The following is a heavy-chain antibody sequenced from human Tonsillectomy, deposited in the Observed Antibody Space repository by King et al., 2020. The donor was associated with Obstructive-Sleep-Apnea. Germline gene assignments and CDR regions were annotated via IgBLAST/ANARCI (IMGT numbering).Heavy chain of an antibody. V-gene: IGHV3-72*01. CDR1: GFTFSDRY. Sequence: EVQLVESGGDLVQPGGSLRLSCAASGFTFSDRYMDWVRQAPGKGLEWVGRIRNRANSYITECAASVKGRFTISRDDSKSSLYLQMNSLKSEDMAMYYCVGVSLTVGARYFDLWGQGALVTVSS. J-gene: IGHJ4*02. D-gene: IGHD1-26*01. CDR2: IRNRANSYIT. CDR3: VGVSLTVGARYFDL.